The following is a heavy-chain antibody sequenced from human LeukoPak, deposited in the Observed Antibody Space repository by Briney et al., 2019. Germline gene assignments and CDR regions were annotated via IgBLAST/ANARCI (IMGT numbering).Heavy chain of an antibody. CDR3: ARGGRESSFYFDY. D-gene: IGHD3-16*01. Sequence: SETLSLTCTVSGGSISSGGYYWSWIRQPPGKGLEWIGYIYHSGSTYYNPSLKSRVTISVDTSKNQFSLKLSSVTAADTAVYYCARGGRESSFYFDYWGQGTLVTVSS. J-gene: IGHJ4*02. V-gene: IGHV4-30-2*01. CDR1: GGSISSGGYY. CDR2: IYHSGST.